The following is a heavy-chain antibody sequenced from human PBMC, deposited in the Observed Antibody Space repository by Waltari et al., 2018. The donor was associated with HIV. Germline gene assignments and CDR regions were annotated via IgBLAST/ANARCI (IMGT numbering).Heavy chain of an antibody. J-gene: IGHJ6*02. CDR3: ARTIFGVMITSDFFYGMDV. CDR1: GFIFGDSA. V-gene: IGHV3-30-3*01. CDR2: ISFDGNNA. D-gene: IGHD3-3*01. Sequence: QEQLVESGGGVAQPGRSLRLSCSASGFIFGDSALTWSRPAPGKGLEWVGLISFDGNNAYYADSVKGRFTISRDNSKNTMSLQMNSLRSDDTALYYCARTIFGVMITSDFFYGMDVWGQGTTVTVS.